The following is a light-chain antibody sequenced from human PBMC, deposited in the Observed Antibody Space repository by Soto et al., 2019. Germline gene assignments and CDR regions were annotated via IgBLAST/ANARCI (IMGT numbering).Light chain of an antibody. V-gene: IGKV3-11*01. Sequence: EIVLTQSPATLSLSPGERATLSCRASQSVSSYLAWYQQKPGQAPRLLIYDASNRASGIPARFSGSGSGTGFTLTITGLEPEDFAVYYCLLLSNWPPVFFGPGTKVDI. J-gene: IGKJ3*01. CDR2: DAS. CDR1: QSVSSY. CDR3: LLLSNWPPVF.